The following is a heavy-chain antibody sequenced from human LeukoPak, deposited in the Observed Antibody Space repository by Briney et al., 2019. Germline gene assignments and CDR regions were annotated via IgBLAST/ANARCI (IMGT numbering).Heavy chain of an antibody. CDR3: ARGWITFGGVITN. V-gene: IGHV4-34*01. Sequence: ETLSLTCAVYGGSFSGYYWGWIRQPPGKGLEWIGEINHSGTTDYNPSLKSRVNISVDTSKNQFSLKLSSVTAADTAVYYCARGWITFGGVITNWGQGTLVTVSS. CDR2: INHSGTT. D-gene: IGHD3-16*02. CDR1: GGSFSGYY. J-gene: IGHJ4*02.